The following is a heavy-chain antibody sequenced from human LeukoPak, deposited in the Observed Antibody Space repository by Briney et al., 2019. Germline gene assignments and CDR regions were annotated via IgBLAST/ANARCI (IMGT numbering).Heavy chain of an antibody. Sequence: GGSLRLSCEASGFTFSTYEMNWVRQTPGKGLEWVSCIGSSGSTIYYADSVKGRFTISRDNGKNSLYLQMNSLRAEDTAVYYCARAAENYGGRFDSWGQGTLVTVSS. D-gene: IGHD3-16*01. CDR1: GFTFSTYE. J-gene: IGHJ4*02. CDR3: ARAAENYGGRFDS. V-gene: IGHV3-48*03. CDR2: IGSSGSTI.